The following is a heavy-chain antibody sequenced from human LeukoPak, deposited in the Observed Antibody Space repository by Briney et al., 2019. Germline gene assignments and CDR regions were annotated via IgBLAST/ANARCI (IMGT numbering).Heavy chain of an antibody. D-gene: IGHD4-23*01. CDR3: ARHSSVAGKDNWFDP. J-gene: IGHJ5*02. CDR2: IYYSGST. V-gene: IGHV4-59*08. Sequence: PSETLSLTCTVSGGSISSYYWSWIRQPPGKGLEWIGYIYYSGSTNYNPSLKSRVTISVGTSKNQFSLKLSSVTAADTAVYYCARHSSVAGKDNWFDPWGQGTLVTVSS. CDR1: GGSISSYY.